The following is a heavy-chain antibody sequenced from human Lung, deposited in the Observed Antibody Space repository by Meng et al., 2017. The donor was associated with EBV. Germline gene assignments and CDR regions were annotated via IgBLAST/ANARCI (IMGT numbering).Heavy chain of an antibody. CDR3: ARGGWSSSWGN. J-gene: IGHJ4*02. CDR1: GGSFSGYY. D-gene: IGHD6-13*01. CDR2: INHSGST. Sequence: QVQLKQGGEGLLKPSETLSLTCAVYGGSFSGYYWSWIRQPPGKGLEWIGEINHSGSTNYNPSLKSRVTISVDTSKNQFSLKLSSVTAADTAVYYCARGGWSSSWGNWGQGTLVTVSS. V-gene: IGHV4-34*01.